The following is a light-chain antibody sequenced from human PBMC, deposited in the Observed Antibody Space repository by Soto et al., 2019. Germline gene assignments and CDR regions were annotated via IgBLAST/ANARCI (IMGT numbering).Light chain of an antibody. V-gene: IGKV3-15*01. CDR1: QSVSSN. J-gene: IGKJ2*01. Sequence: EIVMTQSPATLSVSPGERATLSCRASQSVSSNLAWYQQKPGQAPRLLIYGASTRATGIPARFSGSGSGTEFTLTISSLRSEDFAVYYCPQYNNWPYTFGQGTKLEIK. CDR2: GAS. CDR3: PQYNNWPYT.